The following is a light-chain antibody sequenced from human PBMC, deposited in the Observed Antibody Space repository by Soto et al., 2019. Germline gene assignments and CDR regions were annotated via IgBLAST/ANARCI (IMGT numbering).Light chain of an antibody. CDR3: GSYTGSNALV. CDR1: SSDVGGYYF. V-gene: IGLV2-14*01. CDR2: EVS. J-gene: IGLJ3*02. Sequence: QSALTQPASVSGSPGQSITISCTGTSSDVGGYYFVSWYQHHPGKAPKLMIYEVSNRPSGVSNRFSGSKSGNTASLTISGLQPEDEADYYCGSYTGSNALVFGGGTKVTVL.